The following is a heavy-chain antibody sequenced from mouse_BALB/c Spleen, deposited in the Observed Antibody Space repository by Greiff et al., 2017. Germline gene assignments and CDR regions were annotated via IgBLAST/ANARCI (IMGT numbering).Heavy chain of an antibody. D-gene: IGHD2-4*01. CDR3: ARERDDYEFAY. Sequence: EVQLQESGPGLVKPSQSLSLTCTVTGYSITSDYAWNWIRQFPGNKLEWMGYISYSGSTSYNPSLKSRISITRDTSKNQFFLQLNSVTTEDTATYYCARERDDYEFAYWGQGTLVTVSA. CDR1: GYSITSDYA. V-gene: IGHV3-2*02. J-gene: IGHJ3*01. CDR2: ISYSGST.